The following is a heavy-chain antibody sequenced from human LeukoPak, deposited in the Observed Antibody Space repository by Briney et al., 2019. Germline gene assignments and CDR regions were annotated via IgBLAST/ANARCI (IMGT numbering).Heavy chain of an antibody. D-gene: IGHD2-2*01. CDR1: GFTFNSFW. V-gene: IGHV3-7*03. CDR3: ASQPAAADVDY. Sequence: GGSLRLSCATSGFTFNSFWMTWVRQAPGKGLEWVANIKQDGSEKNYVDSVKGRFTIFRDNAKNSLYLQMNSLRAEDTAVYYCASQPAAADVDYWGQGTLVTVSS. CDR2: IKQDGSEK. J-gene: IGHJ4*02.